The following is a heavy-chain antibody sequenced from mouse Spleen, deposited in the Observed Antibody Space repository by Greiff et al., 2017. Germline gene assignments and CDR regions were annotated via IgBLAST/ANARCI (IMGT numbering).Heavy chain of an antibody. CDR1: GYTFTDYE. CDR3: TRSNCGSSDCDY. V-gene: IGHV1-15*01. J-gene: IGHJ2*01. D-gene: IGHD1-1*01. CDR2: IDPEAGGT. Sequence: VQLQQSGAELVRPGASVTLSCKASGYTFTDYEVHWVKQTPVHGLEWIGAIDPEAGGTSYNQKFKGKAILTADKSSSTAYMELRSLTSEDSAVYYCTRSNCGSSDCDYWGQGTTLTVSS.